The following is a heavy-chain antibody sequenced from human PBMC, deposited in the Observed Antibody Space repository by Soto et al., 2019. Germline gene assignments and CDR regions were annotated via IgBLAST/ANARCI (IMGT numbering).Heavy chain of an antibody. CDR3: ARRYGTTFDD. Sequence: PSETLSLTCTVSGGSISSYYWSWIRQPPGKGLEWIGYIYYSGSTNYNPSLKSRVTISVDTSKNQFSLKLSSVTAADTAVYYCARRYGTTFDDWGQGTQVTVSS. J-gene: IGHJ4*02. D-gene: IGHD1-1*01. CDR2: IYYSGST. CDR1: GGSISSYY. V-gene: IGHV4-59*08.